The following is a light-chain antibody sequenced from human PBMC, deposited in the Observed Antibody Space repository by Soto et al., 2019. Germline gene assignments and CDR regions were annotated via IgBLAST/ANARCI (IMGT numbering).Light chain of an antibody. V-gene: IGKV1-5*03. Sequence: DIQITQSPSTLSASVGDRVTITCRASQSIGSWLAWYQQKPGKAPKLLIYKASTLKSGVPSRFSGSGSGTEFTLTISSLQPDDFATYYCQHYNSYSEAFGQGTKVDI. CDR2: KAS. CDR1: QSIGSW. CDR3: QHYNSYSEA. J-gene: IGKJ1*01.